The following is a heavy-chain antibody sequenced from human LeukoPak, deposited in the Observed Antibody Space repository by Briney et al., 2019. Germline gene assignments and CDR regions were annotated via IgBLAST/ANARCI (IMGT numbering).Heavy chain of an antibody. V-gene: IGHV3-23*01. Sequence: GGSLKLSCAASGFTFSSYPMSWVRQAPGKGLEWVSVISGSGDKTYYADSVKGRVTISRDDSKNTLYQQMNSLRAEDTAVYYCAEVGGSSAWYINLDYWGQGTLVTVSS. CDR1: GFTFSSYP. D-gene: IGHD6-19*01. CDR3: AEVGGSSAWYINLDY. J-gene: IGHJ4*02. CDR2: ISGSGDKT.